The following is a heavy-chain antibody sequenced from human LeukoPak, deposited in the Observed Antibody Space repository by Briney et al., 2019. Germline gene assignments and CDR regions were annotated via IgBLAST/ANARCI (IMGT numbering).Heavy chain of an antibody. Sequence: GPSVKVSCKVSGYTLTELSMHWVRQAPGKGLEWMGGFDPEVGETIYAQKFQGRVTMTEDTSTDPAYMELSSLRSEDTAVYYCATGCSSTSCYLDYYYYMDVWGKGTTVTVSS. D-gene: IGHD2-2*01. CDR1: GYTLTELS. CDR3: ATGCSSTSCYLDYYYYMDV. V-gene: IGHV1-24*01. CDR2: FDPEVGET. J-gene: IGHJ6*03.